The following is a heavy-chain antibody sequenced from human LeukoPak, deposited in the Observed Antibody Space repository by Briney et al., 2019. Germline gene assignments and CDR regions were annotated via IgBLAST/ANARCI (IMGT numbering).Heavy chain of an antibody. CDR1: GFTFSNAW. D-gene: IGHD2-2*01. J-gene: IGHJ6*04. V-gene: IGHV3-15*01. CDR2: IKSKTDGGTT. CDR3: TTPEACSSTSCYSFYYYYGMDV. Sequence: GGSLRLSCAASGFTFSNAWMSWVRQAPGKGLEWVGRIKSKTDGGTTDYAAPVKGRFTISRDDSKNTLHLQMNSLKTEDTAVYYCTTPEACSSTSCYSFYYYYGMDVWGNGTTVTVSS.